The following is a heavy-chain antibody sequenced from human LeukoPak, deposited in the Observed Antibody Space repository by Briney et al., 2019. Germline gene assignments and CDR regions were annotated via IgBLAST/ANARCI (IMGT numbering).Heavy chain of an antibody. CDR1: GGSISSYY. Sequence: SETLSLTCTVSGGSISSYYWSWIRQPPGKGLEWIGYIYYSGSTNCNPSLRSRVTISVDTSKNQFSLKLSSVTAADTAVYYCARGGNYGDYDGYFDYWGQGTLVTVSS. D-gene: IGHD4-17*01. CDR3: ARGGNYGDYDGYFDY. J-gene: IGHJ4*02. V-gene: IGHV4-59*08. CDR2: IYYSGST.